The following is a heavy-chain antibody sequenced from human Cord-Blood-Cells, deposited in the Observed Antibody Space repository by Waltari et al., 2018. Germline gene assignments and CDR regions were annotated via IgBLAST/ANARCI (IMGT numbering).Heavy chain of an antibody. J-gene: IGHJ4*02. D-gene: IGHD7-27*01. V-gene: IGHV1-2*04. Sequence: QVQLVQSGAEVKKPGASVKVSCKASGYTCTGYYMPWWRQAPGQGLEWMGWVNPNSGCKNYAQKFQGWVTMTRDTSISTAYMELSRLRSDDTAVYYCARDNTNWGSDCWGQGTLVTVSS. CDR3: ARDNTNWGSDC. CDR1: GYTCTGYY. CDR2: VNPNSGCK.